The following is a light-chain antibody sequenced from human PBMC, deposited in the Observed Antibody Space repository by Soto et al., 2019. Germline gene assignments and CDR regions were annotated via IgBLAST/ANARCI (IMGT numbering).Light chain of an antibody. CDR1: SSDVGGYNY. CDR3: SSFTSSSTQV. V-gene: IGLV2-14*01. J-gene: IGLJ3*02. Sequence: QSVLTQPASVSGSRGQSITISCTGTSSDVGGYNYVSWYQQHPGKAPKLIIYEVSNRPSGVSNRFSGSKSGNTASLTISGLQAEDEADYYCSSFTSSSTQVLGGGTKLTVL. CDR2: EVS.